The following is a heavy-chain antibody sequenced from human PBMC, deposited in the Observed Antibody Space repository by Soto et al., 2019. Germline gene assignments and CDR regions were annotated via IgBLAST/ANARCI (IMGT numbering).Heavy chain of an antibody. CDR2: IDPSDSYT. J-gene: IGHJ6*02. D-gene: IGHD3-3*01. Sequence: GESLKISCKGSGYSFTSYWISWVRQMPGKGLEWMGRIDPSDSYTNYSPSFQGHVTISADKSISTAYLQWSSLKASDTAMYYCATLGGESYDFWSGYSNYYGMDVWGQGTTVTV. V-gene: IGHV5-10-1*01. CDR3: ATLGGESYDFWSGYSNYYGMDV. CDR1: GYSFTSYW.